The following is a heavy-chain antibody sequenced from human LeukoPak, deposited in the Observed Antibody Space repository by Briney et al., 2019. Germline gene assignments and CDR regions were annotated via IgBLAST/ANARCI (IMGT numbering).Heavy chain of an antibody. D-gene: IGHD4-17*01. V-gene: IGHV1-69*13. CDR1: GYTFTSYG. CDR2: IIPIFGTA. J-gene: IGHJ4*02. CDR3: ARDSDYGDYFDY. Sequence: SVKVSCKASGYTFTSYGISWVRQAPGRRLEWMGGIIPIFGTANYAQKFQGRVTITADESTSTAYMELSSLRSEDTAVYYCARDSDYGDYFDYWGQGTLVTVSS.